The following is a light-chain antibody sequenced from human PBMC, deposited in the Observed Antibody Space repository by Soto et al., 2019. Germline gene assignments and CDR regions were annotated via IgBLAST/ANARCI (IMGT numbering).Light chain of an antibody. J-gene: IGKJ4*01. CDR1: QSVGSS. CDR2: GAS. CDR3: LHYYCWPLT. V-gene: IGKV3-15*01. Sequence: EVVMTQSPVTLSVSPGERATLSCWASQSVGSSLAWYQQIPGQHPRLLIYGASTRAAGLPARFSGRGSQPEFTLPISSPQSEHFAVYYCLHYYCWPLTLGGGAKVDI.